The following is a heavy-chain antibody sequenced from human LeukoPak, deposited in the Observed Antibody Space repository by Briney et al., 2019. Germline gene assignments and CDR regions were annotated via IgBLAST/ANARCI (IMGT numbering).Heavy chain of an antibody. J-gene: IGHJ4*02. CDR3: ATSPSYYYDSSGYLFDY. V-gene: IGHV4-59*01. CDR2: IYYSGST. Sequence: PSETLSLTCTVSGGSISSYYWSWIRQPPGKGLEWIGYIYYSGSTNYNPSLKSRVTISVDTSKNQFSLKLSSVTAEDAAVYYCATSPSYYYDSSGYLFDYWGQGTLVTVSS. CDR1: GGSISSYY. D-gene: IGHD3-22*01.